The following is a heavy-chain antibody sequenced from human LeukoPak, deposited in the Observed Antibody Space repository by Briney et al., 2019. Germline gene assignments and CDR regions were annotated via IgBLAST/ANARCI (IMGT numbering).Heavy chain of an antibody. V-gene: IGHV3-23*01. D-gene: IGHD2-2*01. Sequence: GGSLRLSCAASGFTFSSYAMSWVRQAPGKGLEWVSAISGSGGSTYYADSVKGRFTISRDNSKNTLYLQMNSLRAEDTAVYYCARRYCSSTSCSWGMDVWGQGTTVTVSS. CDR1: GFTFSSYA. J-gene: IGHJ6*02. CDR2: ISGSGGST. CDR3: ARRYCSSTSCSWGMDV.